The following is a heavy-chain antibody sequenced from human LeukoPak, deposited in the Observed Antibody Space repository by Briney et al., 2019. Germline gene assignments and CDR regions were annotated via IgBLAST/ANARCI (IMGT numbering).Heavy chain of an antibody. CDR1: GGTFSSYA. CDR2: IIPIFGTA. V-gene: IGHV1-69*05. Sequence: EASVKVSCKASGGTFSSYAISWVRQAPGQGLEWMGGIIPIFGTANYAQKFQGRVTITTDESTSTAYMELSSPRSEDTDVYYCARSGVPVDFGELSPPPINWFDPWGQGTLVTVSS. J-gene: IGHJ5*02. D-gene: IGHD3-10*01. CDR3: ARSGVPVDFGELSPPPINWFDP.